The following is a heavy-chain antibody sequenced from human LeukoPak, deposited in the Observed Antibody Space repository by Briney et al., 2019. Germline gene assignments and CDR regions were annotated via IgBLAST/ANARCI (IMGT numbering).Heavy chain of an antibody. CDR3: ARQGYDSGFDY. Sequence: AGGSLRLSCAASGFSFSRYYMSWVRQAPGKGLEWVSVLFSGGDTYYAASVKDRFSISRDSSRETLFLQMNSLSADDTAVYYCARQGYDSGFDYWGHGTMVTVSS. J-gene: IGHJ4*01. CDR2: LFSGGDT. D-gene: IGHD5-12*01. CDR1: GFSFSRYY. V-gene: IGHV3-66*04.